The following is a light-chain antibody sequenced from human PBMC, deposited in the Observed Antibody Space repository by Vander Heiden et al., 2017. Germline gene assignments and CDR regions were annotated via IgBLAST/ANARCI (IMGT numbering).Light chain of an antibody. CDR3: QVGDTVRDHFV. CDR2: DDS. CDR1: KIGSKS. Sequence: YVLTPPPSVSVAPGQTATITCGGNKIGSKSVHWYQQKTGQAPILVVHDDSDRPPGIPERFSASNAGNTATLTISSVGAGDEADYFCQVGDTVRDHFVFGGGTKLTVL. V-gene: IGLV3-21*02. J-gene: IGLJ1*01.